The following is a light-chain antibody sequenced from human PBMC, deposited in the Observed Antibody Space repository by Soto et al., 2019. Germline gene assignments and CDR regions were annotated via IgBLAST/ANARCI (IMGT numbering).Light chain of an antibody. CDR1: QNIYSN. CDR3: LQYHNLWA. J-gene: IGKJ1*01. Sequence: EIVMTQSPATLSVSPGERATLSCRASQNIYSNVAWYQQRPGPAPSLLIYRASTRATGIPARFSGSGSGTEFTLTISSLQSEYFTVYSCLQYHNLWAFGQGTKVDI. V-gene: IGKV3-15*01. CDR2: RAS.